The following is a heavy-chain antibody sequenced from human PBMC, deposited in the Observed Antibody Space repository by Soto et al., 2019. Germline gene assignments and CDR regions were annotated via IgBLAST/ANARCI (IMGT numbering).Heavy chain of an antibody. V-gene: IGHV4-4*07. CDR2: VYATGTT. J-gene: IGHJ5*02. Sequence: SETLSLTCTVSGASISGFYWSWIRKSAGKGLEWIGRVYATGTTDYNPSLKSRVMMPVDTSKKQFSLKLRSVTAADTAVYYCVRDGTKTLRDRFDPWGQGISVTVSS. D-gene: IGHD1-1*01. CDR3: VRDGTKTLRDRFDP. CDR1: GASISGFY.